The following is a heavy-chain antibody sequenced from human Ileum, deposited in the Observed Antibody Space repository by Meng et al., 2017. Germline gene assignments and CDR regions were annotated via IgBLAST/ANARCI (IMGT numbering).Heavy chain of an antibody. CDR2: VNAGDGST. CDR1: GFTFTSYA. J-gene: IGHJ4*02. CDR3: ARGRGNDYGDYSLLYYFDY. V-gene: IGHV1-3*01. Sequence: AHPVQSEAGVKKPGASVKVSCKASGFTFTSYAMHWVRQAPGQSLEWMGWVNAGDGSTKYSQSFQGRVTINRDTSATTAYMELSSLRSEDTAVYFCARGRGNDYGDYSLLYYFDYWGQGTLVTVSS. D-gene: IGHD4-17*01.